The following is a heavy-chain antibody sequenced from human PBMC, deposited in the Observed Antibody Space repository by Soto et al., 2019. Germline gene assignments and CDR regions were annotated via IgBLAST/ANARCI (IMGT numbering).Heavy chain of an antibody. Sequence: QVLLVQSGAEVKKPGASVKVSCKTSGFTFRNYGFNGVRQAPGQGLEWMGGISAYTGNTNYAQNFQGSVTLTTDTSTTTAYMELRGLRSDDTAVYYCARDMMLDADYASSHWGQGTLVTVSS. J-gene: IGHJ4*02. V-gene: IGHV1-18*01. CDR2: ISAYTGNT. D-gene: IGHD3-16*01. CDR1: GFTFRNYG. CDR3: ARDMMLDADYASSH.